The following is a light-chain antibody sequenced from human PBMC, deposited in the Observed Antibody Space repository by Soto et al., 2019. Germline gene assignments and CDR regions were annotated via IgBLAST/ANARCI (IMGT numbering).Light chain of an antibody. V-gene: IGKV3-20*01. Sequence: EIVLTQSPGTLSLSPGERATLSCRASQSVKNSYLAWYQQKPVQAPRLLIYGASTRATGIPDRFSGSGSGTDFTLTISRLEPEDFAVYYCQQYGSTPRTFGQGTKLEIK. CDR3: QQYGSTPRT. CDR1: QSVKNSY. CDR2: GAS. J-gene: IGKJ2*01.